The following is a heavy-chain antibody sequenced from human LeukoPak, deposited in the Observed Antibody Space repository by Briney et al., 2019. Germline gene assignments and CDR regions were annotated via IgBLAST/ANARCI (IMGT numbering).Heavy chain of an antibody. J-gene: IGHJ6*03. Sequence: GGSLRLSCVASRFTFKTYSMIWVRQAPRKGLEWISYISSSSVIHYSDSVKGRFTISRDNAKGSLYLQMNRLRVEDSAVYYCATAPQGGNDYMDVWGKGATVTVS. D-gene: IGHD3-16*01. V-gene: IGHV3-48*04. CDR2: ISSSSVI. CDR3: ATAPQGGNDYMDV. CDR1: RFTFKTYS.